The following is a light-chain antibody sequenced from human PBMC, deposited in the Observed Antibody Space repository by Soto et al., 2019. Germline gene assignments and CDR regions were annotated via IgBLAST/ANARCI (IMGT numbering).Light chain of an antibody. J-gene: IGKJ1*01. Sequence: DIVMTQSPDSLAVSLGERATINCRSSRSVLYSPNNKNYLAWYQKKPGQPPKLLIYWASYRESGVPDRFSGSGSATDFTLTISSLQAEDVATYYCPQYADTPRTFGQGTKVEIK. CDR3: PQYADTPRT. CDR1: RSVLYSPNNKNY. V-gene: IGKV4-1*01. CDR2: WAS.